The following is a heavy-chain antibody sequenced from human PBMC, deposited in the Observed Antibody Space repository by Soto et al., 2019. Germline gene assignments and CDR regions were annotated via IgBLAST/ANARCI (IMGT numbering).Heavy chain of an antibody. CDR2: INHSGST. D-gene: IGHD5-12*01. CDR1: GGCFSGYY. CDR3: ARGVVEMATMGLFAFDI. Sequence: SETLSLTCAVYGGCFSGYYWSWIRQPPGKGLEWIGEINHSGSTNYNPSLKSRVTISVDTSKNQFSLKLSSVTAADTAVYYCARGVVEMATMGLFAFDIWGQGTMVTVSS. V-gene: IGHV4-34*01. J-gene: IGHJ3*02.